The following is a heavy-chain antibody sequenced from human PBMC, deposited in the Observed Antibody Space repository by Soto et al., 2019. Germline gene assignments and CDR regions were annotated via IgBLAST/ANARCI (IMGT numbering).Heavy chain of an antibody. CDR3: ARIGYSSSSNDF. D-gene: IGHD6-6*01. CDR1: GFTFSNYW. V-gene: IGHV3-7*05. CDR2: IKQDGSQT. J-gene: IGHJ4*02. Sequence: QPGGSLRLSCATSGFTFSNYWMTWVRQAPGKGLEWLANIKQDGSQTYYMDSVKGRFTVSRDNAKNSVYLQMNSLRAEDTAVYYCARIGYSSSSNDFWGQGTLVTVSS.